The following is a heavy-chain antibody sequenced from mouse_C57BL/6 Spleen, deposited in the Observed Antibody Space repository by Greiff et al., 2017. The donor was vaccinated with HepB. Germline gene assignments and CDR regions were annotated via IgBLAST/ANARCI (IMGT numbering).Heavy chain of an antibody. D-gene: IGHD1-1*01. CDR2: IYPGSGNT. V-gene: IGHV1-76*01. CDR3: ARGNYGSSGFAY. Sequence: VQLQQSGAELVRPGASVKLSCKASGYTFTDYYINWVKQRPGQGLEWIARIYPGSGNTYYNEKFKGKATLTAEKSSSTAYMQLSSLTSEDSAVYFCARGNYGSSGFAYWGQGTLVTVSA. CDR1: GYTFTDYY. J-gene: IGHJ3*01.